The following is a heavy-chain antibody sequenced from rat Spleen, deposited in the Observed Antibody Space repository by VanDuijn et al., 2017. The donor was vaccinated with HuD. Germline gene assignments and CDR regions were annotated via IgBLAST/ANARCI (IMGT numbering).Heavy chain of an antibody. CDR1: GFTFSDYY. J-gene: IGHJ2*01. CDR3: AREAGLPFHYFDY. V-gene: IGHV5-29*01. CDR2: IIYDGSST. Sequence: EVQLVESDGGLVQPGRSLKLSCAASGFTFSDYYMAWVRQAPTKGLEWVATIIYDGSSTYYRDSVKGRFTISRDNAKSTLYLQMDSLRSEDTATYFCAREAGLPFHYFDYWGQGVMVTVSS. D-gene: IGHD1-4*01.